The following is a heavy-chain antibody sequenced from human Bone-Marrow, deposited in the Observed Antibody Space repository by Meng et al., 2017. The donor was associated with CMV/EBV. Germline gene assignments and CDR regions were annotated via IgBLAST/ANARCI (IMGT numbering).Heavy chain of an antibody. CDR3: ARDAGTIAVSGIGDY. CDR1: GYTFTGYY. J-gene: IGHJ4*02. V-gene: IGHV1-2*02. CDR2: INPNSGGT. Sequence: ASVKVSCKASGYTFTGYYMHWVRQAPGQGLEWMGWINPNSGGTNYAQKFQGRVTMTRDTSISTAYMELRGLRSDDTAVYYCARDAGTIAVSGIGDYWGQGTLVTVSS. D-gene: IGHD6-19*01.